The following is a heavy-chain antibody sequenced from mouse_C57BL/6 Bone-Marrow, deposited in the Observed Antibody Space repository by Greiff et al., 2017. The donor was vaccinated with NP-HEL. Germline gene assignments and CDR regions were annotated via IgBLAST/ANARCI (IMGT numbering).Heavy chain of an antibody. CDR1: GFTFSSYG. V-gene: IGHV5-6*01. CDR3: ARACPLFDY. CDR2: ISSGGSYT. Sequence: EVKLMESGGDLVKPGGSLKLSCAASGFTFSSYGMSWVRQTPDKRLEWVATISSGGSYTYYPDSVKGRFTISRDNAKNTLYLQMSSLKSEDTAMYYCARACPLFDYWGQGTTLTVSS. J-gene: IGHJ2*01.